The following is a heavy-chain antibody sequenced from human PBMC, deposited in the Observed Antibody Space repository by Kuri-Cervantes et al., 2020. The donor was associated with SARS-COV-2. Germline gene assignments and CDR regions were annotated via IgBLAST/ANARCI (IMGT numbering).Heavy chain of an antibody. D-gene: IGHD1-1*01. V-gene: IGHV3-74*01. CDR3: VRDGDHWNFDY. J-gene: IGHJ4*02. Sequence: GGSLRLSCAASGFTFSGHWIHWVRQAPGKGLVWVSRINPDGSYTNNADSVKSRFTLSRDNAKNMLFLQVNSLRAEDTAVYYCVRDGDHWNFDYWGQGTLVTVSS. CDR2: INPDGSYT. CDR1: GFTFSGHW.